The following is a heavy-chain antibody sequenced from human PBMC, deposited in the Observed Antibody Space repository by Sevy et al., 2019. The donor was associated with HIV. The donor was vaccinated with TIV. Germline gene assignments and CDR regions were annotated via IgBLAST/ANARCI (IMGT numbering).Heavy chain of an antibody. Sequence: GGSLRLSCAASGFTFNNAWMSWVRQAPGKGLEWVGRIKSKTDGGTADYAAPVKGRFTISRDDSKKTLYLQMNSLKSEDTAVYYCTTEALTIYGVLLWGQGTLVTVSS. CDR2: IKSKTDGGTA. CDR3: TTEALTIYGVLL. V-gene: IGHV3-15*01. D-gene: IGHD3-3*01. CDR1: GFTFNNAW. J-gene: IGHJ4*02.